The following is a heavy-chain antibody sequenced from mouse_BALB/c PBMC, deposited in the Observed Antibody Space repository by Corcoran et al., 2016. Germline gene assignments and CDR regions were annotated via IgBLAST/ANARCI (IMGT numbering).Heavy chain of an antibody. CDR1: GYTFTAYN. D-gene: IGHD1-1*01. J-gene: IGHJ2*01. CDR3: ARRDPTVVYFDY. Sequence: EVLLQQSGPELVKPGHSLKIPCKASGYTFTAYNMDWVKQSHGKSLEWIGDINPNNGGTIYNQKFKGKATLTVDKSSSTAYMELRSLTSEDTAVYYCARRDPTVVYFDYWGQGTTLTVSS. CDR2: INPNNGGT. V-gene: IGHV1-18*01.